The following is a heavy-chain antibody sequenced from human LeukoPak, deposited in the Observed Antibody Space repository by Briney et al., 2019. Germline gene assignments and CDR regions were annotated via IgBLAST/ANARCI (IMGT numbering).Heavy chain of an antibody. D-gene: IGHD3-22*01. CDR1: GGSVSTGSDG. V-gene: IGHV4-61*01. J-gene: IGHJ5*02. Sequence: SETLSLTCTVSGGSVSTGSDGWSWIRPPPGKGLGYIGYMYYSGSTNYNPSLKSRVTISIDTSKNQFSLRLSSVTAADTAVYYCASPRSYYDSSGCYISWGQGTLVTVSS. CDR3: ASPRSYYDSSGCYIS. CDR2: MYYSGST.